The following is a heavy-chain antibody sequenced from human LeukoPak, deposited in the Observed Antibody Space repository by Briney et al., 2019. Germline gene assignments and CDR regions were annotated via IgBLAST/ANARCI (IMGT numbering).Heavy chain of an antibody. CDR3: ARGGGEGGYAWGY. J-gene: IGHJ4*02. Sequence: GGSLRLSCVASRFTFSNHYMSWVRQAPGRGLECVSVIYSGGSTYYADSVKGRFTISRDNSKNTLYLQMNSLRAEDTAVYYCARGGGEGGYAWGYWGQGTLVTVSS. V-gene: IGHV3-66*01. D-gene: IGHD5-12*01. CDR1: RFTFSNHY. CDR2: IYSGGST.